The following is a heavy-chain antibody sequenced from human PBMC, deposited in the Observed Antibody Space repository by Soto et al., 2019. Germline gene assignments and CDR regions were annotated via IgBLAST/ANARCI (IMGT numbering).Heavy chain of an antibody. D-gene: IGHD6-13*01. V-gene: IGHV1-69*13. J-gene: IGHJ4*02. CDR1: GGTFSSYR. CDR2: IVPIYRTA. Sequence: SVKVSCKASGGTFSSYRINWVRQAPRQGLEWVGGIVPIYRTADYAQEFQDRVTITADESARTTYMELRSPKSQDTAVYYCVRDSGAKLSSSWGQGTLVTVSS. CDR3: VRDSGAKLSSS.